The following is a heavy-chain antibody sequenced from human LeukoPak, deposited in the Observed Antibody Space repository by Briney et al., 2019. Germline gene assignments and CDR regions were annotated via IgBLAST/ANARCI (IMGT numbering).Heavy chain of an antibody. J-gene: IGHJ4*02. V-gene: IGHV4-34*01. D-gene: IGHD4-23*01. CDR2: INHSGST. CDR1: GESFSGYY. Sequence: SETLSLTCAVYGESFSGYYWSWIRQPPGKGLEWIGEINHSGSTNYNPSLKSRVTISVDTSKNQFSLKLRSVTAADTAVYYCARVGGGYVDYWGQGTLVTVSS. CDR3: ARVGGGYVDY.